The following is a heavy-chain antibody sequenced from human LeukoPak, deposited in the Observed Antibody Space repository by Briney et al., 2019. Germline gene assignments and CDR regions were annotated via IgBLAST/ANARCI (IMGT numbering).Heavy chain of an antibody. J-gene: IGHJ4*02. CDR1: GGSISSSSYY. CDR3: ARQTSFGHSGSYYDGVYFDY. V-gene: IGHV4-39*01. CDR2: IYYSGST. D-gene: IGHD1-26*01. Sequence: PSETLSLTCTVSGGSISSSSYYWGWIRQPPGKGLEWIGSIYYSGSTYYNPSLKSRVTISVDTSKNQFSLKLSSVTAADTAVYYCARQTSFGHSGSYYDGVYFDYWGQGTLVTVSS.